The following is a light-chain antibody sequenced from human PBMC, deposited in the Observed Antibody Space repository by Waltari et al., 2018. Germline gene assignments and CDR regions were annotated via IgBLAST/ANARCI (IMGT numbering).Light chain of an antibody. CDR3: CSYADSSTLV. Sequence: QSALTQSASVSGFPGQSITISCTGTSSDVGSYNLVSWYQQYPGKAPKLMIYDGSKRPAGVSNRLSGSTSGNTASLTISGLQAEDEADYYCCSYADSSTLVFGGGTKLTVL. V-gene: IGLV2-23*01. CDR2: DGS. CDR1: SSDVGSYNL. J-gene: IGLJ3*02.